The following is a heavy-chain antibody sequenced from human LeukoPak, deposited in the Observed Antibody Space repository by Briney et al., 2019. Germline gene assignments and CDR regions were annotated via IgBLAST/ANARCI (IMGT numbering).Heavy chain of an antibody. V-gene: IGHV4-38-2*02. CDR2: IYHSGST. J-gene: IGHJ4*02. D-gene: IGHD4-23*01. CDR1: GYSISSGYY. Sequence: SETLSLTCTVSGYSISSGYYWGWIRQPPGKGLEWIGSIYHSGSTYYNPSLKSRVTISVDTSKNQFSLKLSSVTAADTAVYYCARMGTTVVTVDYWGQGTLVTVSS. CDR3: ARMGTTVVTVDY.